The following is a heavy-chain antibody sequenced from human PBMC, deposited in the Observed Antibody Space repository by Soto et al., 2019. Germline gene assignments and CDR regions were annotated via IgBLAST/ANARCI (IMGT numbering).Heavy chain of an antibody. CDR3: ARDDAPGGGLEWLFSYY. D-gene: IGHD3-3*01. CDR1: GYTFTSYG. V-gene: IGHV1-18*01. J-gene: IGHJ4*02. Sequence: ASVKVSCKASGYTFTSYGISWVRQAPGQGLEWMGWISAYNGNTNYAQKLQGRVTMTTDTSTSTAYMELRSLRSDDTAVSYCARDDAPGGGLEWLFSYYWGQGTLVTVSS. CDR2: ISAYNGNT.